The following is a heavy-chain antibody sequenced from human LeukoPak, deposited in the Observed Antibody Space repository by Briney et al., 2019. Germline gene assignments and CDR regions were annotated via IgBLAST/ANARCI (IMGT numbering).Heavy chain of an antibody. CDR1: GFTFSSYS. Sequence: GGSLRLSCAASGFTFSSYSMNWVRQAPGKGLEWVGFIRSKAYGGTTEYAASVKGRFTISRDDSKSIAYLQMNSLKTEDTAVYYCTREGQLWPEYWGQGTLVTVSS. V-gene: IGHV3-49*04. CDR2: IRSKAYGGTT. D-gene: IGHD5-18*01. J-gene: IGHJ4*02. CDR3: TREGQLWPEY.